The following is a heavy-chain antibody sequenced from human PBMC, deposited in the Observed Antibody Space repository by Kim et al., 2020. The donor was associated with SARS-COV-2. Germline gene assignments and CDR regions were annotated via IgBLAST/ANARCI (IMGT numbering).Heavy chain of an antibody. D-gene: IGHD1-1*01. J-gene: IGHJ6*02. Sequence: PSFQGQVTISSDKSIRTAYLQWSSLKASDTAMYYCARSGRRGYYYYGMDVWGQGTTVTVSS. V-gene: IGHV5-51*01. CDR3: ARSGRRGYYYYGMDV.